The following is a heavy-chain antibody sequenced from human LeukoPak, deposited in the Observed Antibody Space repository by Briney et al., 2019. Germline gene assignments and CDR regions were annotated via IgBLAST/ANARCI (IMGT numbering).Heavy chain of an antibody. D-gene: IGHD2/OR15-2a*01. Sequence: PGGSLRLSCAASRFTFGSYSMNWVRQAPGKGLEYVSTISGDGLRTYYANSVKGRFTVSRDNSKNTLYLQMGSLRTEDMAMYYCARSTYHDYWGQGTLVTVSS. CDR3: ARSTYHDY. CDR1: RFTFGSYS. J-gene: IGHJ4*02. CDR2: ISGDGLRT. V-gene: IGHV3-64*01.